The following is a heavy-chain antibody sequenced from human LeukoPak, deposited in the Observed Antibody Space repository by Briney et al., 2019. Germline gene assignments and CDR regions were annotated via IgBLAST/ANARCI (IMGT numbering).Heavy chain of an antibody. V-gene: IGHV4-4*02. CDR1: GGSISSNYW. D-gene: IGHD3-9*01. Sequence: SETLSLTCAVSGGSISSNYWWSWVRQPPGKGLEWIGEISHSGSTTYNPSLKSRVTMSVDKSKNQFSLNLSSVTAADTAVYYCARHEGYDILTGYSYYFDYWGQGTLVTVPS. J-gene: IGHJ4*02. CDR2: ISHSGST. CDR3: ARHEGYDILTGYSYYFDY.